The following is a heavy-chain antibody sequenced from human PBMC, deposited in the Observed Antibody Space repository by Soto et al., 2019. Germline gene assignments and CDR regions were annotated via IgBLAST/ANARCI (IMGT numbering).Heavy chain of an antibody. CDR3: AATGGHYFGLDV. CDR2: ISGYNGNT. CDR1: DHTFTYYG. V-gene: IGHV1-18*01. Sequence: QVQLLQSGGEVKKPGASVKVSCNSSDHTFTYYGINWVPRAPGQGLEWMGWISGYNGNTKYAQKFQDRVTMSADTSTRTAYMEMRSLTSDDTAVYFCAATGGHYFGLDVCGQGTTVTVSS. J-gene: IGHJ6*02. D-gene: IGHD2-8*02.